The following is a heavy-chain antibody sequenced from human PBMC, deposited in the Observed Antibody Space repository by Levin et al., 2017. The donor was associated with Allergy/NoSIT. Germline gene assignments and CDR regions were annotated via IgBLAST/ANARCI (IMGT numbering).Heavy chain of an antibody. CDR1: GGSVSDGLYH. V-gene: IGHV4-39*01. D-gene: IGHD1-1*01. Sequence: SQTLSLTCSVSGGSVSDGLYHWGWIRQPPGKGLEWIASAYYLGNTYYNPSLKSRVTIPVDTSKNQFSLKVTSVTAADTAVYYIARLANGIPSDNWGQGTLVTVSS. J-gene: IGHJ4*02. CDR3: ARLANGIPSDN. CDR2: AYYLGNT.